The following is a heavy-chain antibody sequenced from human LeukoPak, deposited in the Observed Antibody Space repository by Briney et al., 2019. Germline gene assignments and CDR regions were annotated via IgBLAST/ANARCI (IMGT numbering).Heavy chain of an antibody. CDR1: GGSFSGYY. Sequence: SETLSLTCAVHGGSFSGYYWSWIRQPPGKGLEWIGEINHSGSTNYNPSLKSRVTISVDTSKNQFSLKLSSVTAADTAVYYCARLSRIPAARWYMDVWGKGTTVTISS. CDR3: ARLSRIPAARWYMDV. V-gene: IGHV4-34*01. D-gene: IGHD2-2*01. J-gene: IGHJ6*03. CDR2: INHSGST.